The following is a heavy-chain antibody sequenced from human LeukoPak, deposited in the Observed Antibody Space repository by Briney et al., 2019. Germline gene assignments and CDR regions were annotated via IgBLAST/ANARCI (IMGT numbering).Heavy chain of an antibody. CDR2: IYYSGST. V-gene: IGHV4-59*08. D-gene: IGHD3-10*01. J-gene: IGHJ2*01. CDR1: GGSISSYY. CDR3: ARGDFDL. Sequence: KTSETLSLTCTVSGGSISSYYWSWIRQPPGKGLEWIGYIYYSGSTNYNPSLKSRVTISVDTSKNQFSLKLSSVTAADTAVYYCARGDFDLWGRGTLVTVSS.